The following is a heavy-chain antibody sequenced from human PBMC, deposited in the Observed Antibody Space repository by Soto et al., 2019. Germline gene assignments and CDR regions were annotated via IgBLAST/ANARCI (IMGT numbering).Heavy chain of an antibody. CDR3: ARKGFTFDY. CDR2: ISWNSGNI. V-gene: IGHV3-9*01. Sequence: PRLSCAASGFTFDDFAMHWVRQAPGKGLEWVSGISWNSGNIDYADSVKGRFTISRDNAKNSLYLHMSSLRAEDTALYYCARKGFTFDYWGQGTLVTVSS. CDR1: GFTFDDFA. J-gene: IGHJ4*02.